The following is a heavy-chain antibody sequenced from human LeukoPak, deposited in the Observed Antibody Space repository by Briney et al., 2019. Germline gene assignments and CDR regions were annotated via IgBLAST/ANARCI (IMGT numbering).Heavy chain of an antibody. Sequence: SETLSLTCTVSGGSISSYYWSWIRQPPGKGLEWIGYIYYSGCTNYNPSLKSRVTISVDTSKNQFSLKLSSVTAADTAVYYCARVRFSRGYSYGYYFDYWGQGTLVTVSS. CDR3: ARVRFSRGYSYGYYFDY. CDR2: IYYSGCT. V-gene: IGHV4-59*01. D-gene: IGHD5-18*01. CDR1: GGSISSYY. J-gene: IGHJ4*02.